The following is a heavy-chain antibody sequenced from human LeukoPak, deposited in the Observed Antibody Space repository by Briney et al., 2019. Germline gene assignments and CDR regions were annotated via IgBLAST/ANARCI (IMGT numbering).Heavy chain of an antibody. V-gene: IGHV4-59*01. D-gene: IGHD1-7*01. CDR3: ARGLRYNWNSDAFDI. Sequence: PSETLSLTCTVSGGSISSYYWSWIRQPPGKGLEWIGYIYYSGSTNYNPSLKSRVTISVDTSKNQFSLKLSSVTAADTAVYYCARGLRYNWNSDAFDIWGQGTMVTVSS. J-gene: IGHJ3*02. CDR2: IYYSGST. CDR1: GGSISSYY.